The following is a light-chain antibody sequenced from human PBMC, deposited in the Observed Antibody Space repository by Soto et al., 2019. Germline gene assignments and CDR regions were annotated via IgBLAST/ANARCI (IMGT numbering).Light chain of an antibody. J-gene: IGKJ1*01. CDR2: KVY. CDR3: MQGTHWPPT. Sequence: DVVMTQSPLSLPVTLGQPASISCRSSQSLVYSDGNTYLNWFQQRPGQSQRRLIYKVYNRDSGVQDRFSGSGSGTDFTLKISRVEAEDVGVYYCMQGTHWPPTFGQGTKVDIK. CDR1: QSLVYSDGNTY. V-gene: IGKV2-30*01.